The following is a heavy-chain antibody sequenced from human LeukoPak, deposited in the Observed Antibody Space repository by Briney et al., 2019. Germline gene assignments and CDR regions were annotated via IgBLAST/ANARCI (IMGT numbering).Heavy chain of an antibody. V-gene: IGHV4-59*01. J-gene: IGHJ5*02. CDR3: ARIVLNWFDP. D-gene: IGHD1-26*01. CDR1: GGSICSYY. Sequence: SETLSLTCTVSGGSICSYYWSWIRQPPGKGLEWIGYIYYSGSTNYNPSLKSRVTISVDTSKNQFSLKLSSVTAADTAVYYCARIVLNWFDPWGQGTLVTVSS. CDR2: IYYSGST.